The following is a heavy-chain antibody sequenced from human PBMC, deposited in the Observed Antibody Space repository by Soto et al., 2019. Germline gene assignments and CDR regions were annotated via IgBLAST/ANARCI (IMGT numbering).Heavy chain of an antibody. V-gene: IGHV3-30*18. CDR2: TSYDGRNK. J-gene: IGHJ4*02. CDR3: AKEHAVAVVVDY. D-gene: IGHD2-15*01. Sequence: QVQLVESGGGVVQPGRSLRLSCAASGFSFSSFGMHWVRQAPGKGLEWVAVTSYDGRNKYYADSVKGRITISGDNSKNTLYLQMNSLRAEDTAVYYCAKEHAVAVVVDYWGQGTLVTVSS. CDR1: GFSFSSFG.